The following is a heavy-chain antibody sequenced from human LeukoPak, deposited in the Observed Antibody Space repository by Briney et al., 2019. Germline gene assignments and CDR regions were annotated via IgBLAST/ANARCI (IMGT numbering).Heavy chain of an antibody. CDR3: ASASPPDDYDYVWGSYRSDAFDI. CDR1: GGSISSSSYY. D-gene: IGHD3-16*02. J-gene: IGHJ3*02. V-gene: IGHV4-39*07. Sequence: PSETLSLTCTVSGGSISSSSYYWGWIRQPPGKGLEWIGSIYYSGSTYYNPSLKSRVTISVDKSKNQFSLKLSSVTAADTAVYYCASASPPDDYDYVWGSYRSDAFDIWGQGTMVTVSS. CDR2: IYYSGST.